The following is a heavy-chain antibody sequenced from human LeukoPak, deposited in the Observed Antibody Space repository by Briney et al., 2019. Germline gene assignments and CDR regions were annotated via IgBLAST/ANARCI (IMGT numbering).Heavy chain of an antibody. CDR1: GYTFTSYG. Sequence: GASVKVSCKASGYTFTSYGISWVRQAPGQGLEWMGWISAYNGNTNYAQKLQGRVTTTTDTSTSTAYMELRSLRSDDTAVYYCARDLLGCTNGVCYHWFDPWGQGTLVTVSS. V-gene: IGHV1-18*01. D-gene: IGHD2-8*01. J-gene: IGHJ5*02. CDR3: ARDLLGCTNGVCYHWFDP. CDR2: ISAYNGNT.